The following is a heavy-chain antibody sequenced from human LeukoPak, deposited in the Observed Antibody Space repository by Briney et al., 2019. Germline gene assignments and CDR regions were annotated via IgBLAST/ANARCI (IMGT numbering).Heavy chain of an antibody. Sequence: SETLSLTCTVSGGSISSYYWSWIRQPPGKGLEWIGYIYYSGSTNYNPSLESRVTISVDTSKNQFSLKLSSVTAADTAVYYCARDLQIGYFDYWGQGTLVTVSS. CDR1: GGSISSYY. V-gene: IGHV4-59*01. D-gene: IGHD3-22*01. J-gene: IGHJ4*02. CDR3: ARDLQIGYFDY. CDR2: IYYSGST.